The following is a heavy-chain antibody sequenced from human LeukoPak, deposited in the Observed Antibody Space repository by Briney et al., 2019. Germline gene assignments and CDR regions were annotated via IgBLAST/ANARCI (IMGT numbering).Heavy chain of an antibody. D-gene: IGHD2-21*02. CDR1: GYTFTSYG. Sequence: ASVKVSCKASGYTFTSYGISWVRQAPGQGLEWMGWISAYNGNTNYAQKLQGRVTMTTDTSTSTAYMELRSLRSDDTAVYYCARDAGVTRRWSIGYWGQGTLVTVSS. J-gene: IGHJ4*02. V-gene: IGHV1-18*01. CDR2: ISAYNGNT. CDR3: ARDAGVTRRWSIGY.